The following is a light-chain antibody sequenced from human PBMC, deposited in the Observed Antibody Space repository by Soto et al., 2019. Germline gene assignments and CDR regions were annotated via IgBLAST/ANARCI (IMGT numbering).Light chain of an antibody. CDR3: QQSYSSPLT. Sequence: DIQMTQSPSSLSASLGDRVTITCRASHNIDNYLNWYQQKPGKAPKLLIYATSTLQSGVPSKFSGSGSGTDFTLTISSLQPEDFATYYCQQSYSSPLTFGGGTKVDIK. CDR1: HNIDNY. V-gene: IGKV1-39*01. CDR2: ATS. J-gene: IGKJ4*01.